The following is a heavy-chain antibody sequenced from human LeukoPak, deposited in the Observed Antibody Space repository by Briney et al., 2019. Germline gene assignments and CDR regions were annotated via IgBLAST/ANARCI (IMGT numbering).Heavy chain of an antibody. V-gene: IGHV4-39*01. CDR1: GGSISSSSYY. Sequence: PSETLSLTCTVSGGSISSSSYYWGWIRQPPGKGLEWIGSIYYSGSTYYNPSLKSRVTISVDTSKNQLSLKLSSVTAADTAVYYCASYPMRRFYDILTGYPGGGDYWGQGTLVTVSS. J-gene: IGHJ4*02. D-gene: IGHD3-9*01. CDR2: IYYSGST. CDR3: ASYPMRRFYDILTGYPGGGDY.